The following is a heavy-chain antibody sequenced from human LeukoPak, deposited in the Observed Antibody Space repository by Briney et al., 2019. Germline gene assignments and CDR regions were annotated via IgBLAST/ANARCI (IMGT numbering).Heavy chain of an antibody. CDR1: GFTFSSYA. J-gene: IGHJ6*03. CDR3: AKGRRGYSYGYPYYYYYYMDV. CDR2: ISGSGGST. D-gene: IGHD5-18*01. Sequence: GGSLRLSCAASGFTFSSYAMSWVRQAPGKGLEWVSAISGSGGSTYYADSVKGRFTVSRDNSKNTLCLQMNSLRAEDTAVYYCAKGRRGYSYGYPYYYYYYMDVWGKGTTVTVSS. V-gene: IGHV3-23*01.